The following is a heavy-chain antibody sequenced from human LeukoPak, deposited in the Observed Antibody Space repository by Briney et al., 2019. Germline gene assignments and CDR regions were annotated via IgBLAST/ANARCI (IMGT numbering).Heavy chain of an antibody. Sequence: PGGSLRLSCAASGFTFSSYAMRWVRQAPGKGLEWVSAISGSGGTTYYADSVKGRFTISRDNSKNTVFLQMNSLRAEDTAVYYCAIRGGYYYDSWGQGTLVTVSS. V-gene: IGHV3-23*01. CDR2: ISGSGGTT. J-gene: IGHJ4*02. CDR1: GFTFSSYA. CDR3: AIRGGYYYDS. D-gene: IGHD3-10*01.